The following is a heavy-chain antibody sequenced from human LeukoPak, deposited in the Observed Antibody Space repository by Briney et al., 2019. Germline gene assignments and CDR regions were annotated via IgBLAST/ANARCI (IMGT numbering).Heavy chain of an antibody. CDR3: TTDILCGGASFDP. CDR1: GFTFSNAW. Sequence: PGGSLRLSWAAPGFTFSNAWMNWVRQTPGKGPEWVGRNESKTDGGTTDYAAPVKGRFTISRVDSKNTLYQQMNSLRTEDTAVYYCTTDILCGGASFDPWGQGTLVTVSS. CDR2: NESKTDGGTT. J-gene: IGHJ5*02. V-gene: IGHV3-15*04. D-gene: IGHD3-10*01.